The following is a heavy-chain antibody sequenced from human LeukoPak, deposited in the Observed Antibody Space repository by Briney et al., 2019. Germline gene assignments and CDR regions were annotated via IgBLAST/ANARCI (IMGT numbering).Heavy chain of an antibody. Sequence: GGSLRLSCKASGFTFGDYAMNWVRQAPGKGLEWVCFIRSKAYGATIEYAASVKGRFTISRDDSKSIAYLQMNSLRAEDTAVYYCAGVYRCSTSCSYFDYWGRGTLVTVSS. CDR2: IRSKAYGATI. CDR3: AGVYRCSTSCSYFDY. CDR1: GFTFGDYA. D-gene: IGHD2-2*01. J-gene: IGHJ4*02. V-gene: IGHV3-49*04.